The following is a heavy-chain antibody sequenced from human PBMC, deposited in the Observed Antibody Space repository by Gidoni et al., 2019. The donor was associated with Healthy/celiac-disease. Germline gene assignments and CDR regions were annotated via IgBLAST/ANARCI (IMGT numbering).Heavy chain of an antibody. CDR3: ARVPLDCWSGYPFDY. V-gene: IGHV4-31*03. CDR1: AGSISNGGYY. J-gene: IGHJ4*02. D-gene: IGHD3-3*01. Sequence: QVQLQESGPGLVKPSQTLSLTCTVSAGSISNGGYYWSWTRQHPGKGLEWIGYIYYSGSTYYNPSLKSRVTISVDTSKNQFSLKLSSVTAADTAVYYCARVPLDCWSGYPFDYWGQGTLVTVSS. CDR2: IYYSGST.